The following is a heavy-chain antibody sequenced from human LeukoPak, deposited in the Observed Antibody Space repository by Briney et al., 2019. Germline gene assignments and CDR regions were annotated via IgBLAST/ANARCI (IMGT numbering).Heavy chain of an antibody. D-gene: IGHD3-22*01. CDR2: IIPIFGTA. Sequence: SVKVSCKASGGTFSSYAISWVRQAPGQGLEWMGGIIPIFGTANYAQKFQGRVTITADESTSTAYMELSSLRSEDTAVYYCARAFHEYYYDSRGENTHDAFDIWGQGTMVTVSS. CDR1: GGTFSSYA. J-gene: IGHJ3*02. CDR3: ARAFHEYYYDSRGENTHDAFDI. V-gene: IGHV1-69*13.